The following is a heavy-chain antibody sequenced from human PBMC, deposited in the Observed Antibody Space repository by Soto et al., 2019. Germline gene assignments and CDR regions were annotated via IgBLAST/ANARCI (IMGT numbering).Heavy chain of an antibody. Sequence: TLSLTGAISGDXVSSNSATGNWIMQSPSRCLWWLGRTYYRSNWYNDYAVAVKSRITISPDTSNNQFSLQLTSVTNQDTAVYYCGRAHLGSDRYTLEPFAPWGQGTLVTVSS. V-gene: IGHV6-1*01. CDR2: TYYRSNWYN. J-gene: IGHJ5*02. CDR1: GDXVSSNSAT. D-gene: IGHD1-1*01. CDR3: GRAHLGSDRYTLEPFAP.